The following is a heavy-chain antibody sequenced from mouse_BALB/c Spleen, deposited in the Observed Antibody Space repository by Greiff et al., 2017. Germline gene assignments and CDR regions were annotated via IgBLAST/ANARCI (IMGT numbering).Heavy chain of an antibody. J-gene: IGHJ4*01. CDR2: SRNKANDYTT. CDR1: GFTFSDFY. Sequence: EVIVVESGGGLVQPGGSLRLSCATSGFTFSDFYIEWVRQPPGKRLEWIAASRNKANDYTTEYSASVKGRFIVSRDTSQSILYLHMNALRAEDTAIYCCAREGGYAMDYWGQGTSVTVSS. V-gene: IGHV7-1*02. CDR3: AREGGYAMDY.